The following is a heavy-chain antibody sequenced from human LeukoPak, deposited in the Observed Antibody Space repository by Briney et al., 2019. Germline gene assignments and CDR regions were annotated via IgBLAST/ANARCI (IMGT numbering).Heavy chain of an antibody. J-gene: IGHJ4*02. D-gene: IGHD5-12*01. Sequence: PGGSLKLSCAASGFTFSSYAMSWVRQAPGKGLEWVSAISGSGGSTYYADSVKGRFTISRDNSKNTLYLQMNSLRAEDTAVYYCARGVSGYDRIGNYWGQGTLVTVSS. CDR2: ISGSGGST. CDR1: GFTFSSYA. CDR3: ARGVSGYDRIGNY. V-gene: IGHV3-23*01.